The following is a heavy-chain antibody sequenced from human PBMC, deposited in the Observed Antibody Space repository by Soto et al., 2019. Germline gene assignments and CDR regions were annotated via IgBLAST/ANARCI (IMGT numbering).Heavy chain of an antibody. J-gene: IGHJ4*02. CDR3: XXXDYGSGDDYNIDY. CDR2: IHHSGST. D-gene: IGHD3-10*01. V-gene: IGHV4-4*02. Sequence: QVQLQESGPGLVKPSGTLSLTCAVSGASIISMNWWSWVRQPPGKGLEWIGEIHHSGSTNYNPSLMSRVTISVDXXXXXXXXXXXXXXXXXXXXXXXXXXDYGSGDDYNIDYWGQGTLVTVSS. CDR1: GASIISMNW.